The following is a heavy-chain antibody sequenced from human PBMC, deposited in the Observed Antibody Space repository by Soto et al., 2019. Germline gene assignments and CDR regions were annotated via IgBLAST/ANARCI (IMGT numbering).Heavy chain of an antibody. CDR2: ISTSNGKK. Sequence: QVQLVQSGPEVEKPGASVKVSCKASGYTLTSFGISWVRQAPGQGLEWMGWISTSNGKKRYGQKFQGRLTITTDTSRRTAYMELSNLRSDDTAVYYGARDYCRTTGCYGVDDWGQGTLVTVSS. J-gene: IGHJ4*02. D-gene: IGHD2-2*01. V-gene: IGHV1-18*04. CDR3: ARDYCRTTGCYGVDD. CDR1: GYTLTSFG.